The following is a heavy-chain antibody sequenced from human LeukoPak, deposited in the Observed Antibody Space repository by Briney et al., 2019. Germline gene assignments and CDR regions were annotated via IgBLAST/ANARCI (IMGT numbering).Heavy chain of an antibody. Sequence: PGGSLRLSCEASGFTFNNAWMTWVRQSPGKGLEWIGRIKSKEDGGTTDYAEPVKGRFSISRDDSKKTLYLQMNSLKTEDTAVYYCTTRAGTFSSNFWGQGTLVTVSS. CDR3: TTRAGTFSSNF. D-gene: IGHD6-6*01. J-gene: IGHJ4*02. CDR2: IKSKEDGGTT. V-gene: IGHV3-15*01. CDR1: GFTFNNAW.